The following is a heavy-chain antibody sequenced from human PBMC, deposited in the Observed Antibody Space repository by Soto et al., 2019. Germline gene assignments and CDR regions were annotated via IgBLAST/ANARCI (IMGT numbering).Heavy chain of an antibody. D-gene: IGHD5-12*01. Sequence: QVQLVQSGGEVKKPGASVKVSCKASGYTFTIYGINWVRQAPGQGLEWMGWISPDNGNTNYAQKLQGRVTMTTDTSTSTAYMELRSLRSDDTAVYYCARALGYSGYAGMDAWGQGTTVTVSS. CDR3: ARALGYSGYAGMDA. V-gene: IGHV1-18*01. CDR1: GYTFTIYG. J-gene: IGHJ6*02. CDR2: ISPDNGNT.